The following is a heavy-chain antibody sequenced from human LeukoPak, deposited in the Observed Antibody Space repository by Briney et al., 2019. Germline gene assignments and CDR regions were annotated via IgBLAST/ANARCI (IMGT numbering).Heavy chain of an antibody. J-gene: IGHJ4*02. CDR3: ARAVGNTAMVGY. V-gene: IGHV4-31*03. CDR1: GGSISSGGYY. Sequence: PSETLSLTCTVSGGSISSGGYYWSWIRQHPGKGLEWIGYIYYSGSTYYNPSLKSRVTISVDTSKNQFSLKLSSVTAADTAVYYCARAVGNTAMVGYWGQGTLVTVSS. D-gene: IGHD5-18*01. CDR2: IYYSGST.